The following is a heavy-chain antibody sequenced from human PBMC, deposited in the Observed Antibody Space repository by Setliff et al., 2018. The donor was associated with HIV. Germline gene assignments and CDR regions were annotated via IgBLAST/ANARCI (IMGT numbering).Heavy chain of an antibody. CDR3: ARDSSASRTPPLH. Sequence: GASVKVSCKASGYTFTSYGISWVRQAPGQGLEWMGIISPSGDRTTYAQRFRGRVTMTSDTSTGTVYMELSSLRSDDTAVYYCARDSSASRTPPLHWGQGTLVTVSS. CDR2: ISPSGDRT. D-gene: IGHD2-15*01. CDR1: GYTFTSYG. J-gene: IGHJ4*02. V-gene: IGHV1-46*01.